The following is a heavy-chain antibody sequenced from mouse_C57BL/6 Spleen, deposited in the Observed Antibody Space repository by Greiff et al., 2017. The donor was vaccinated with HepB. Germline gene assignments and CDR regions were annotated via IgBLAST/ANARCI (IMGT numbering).Heavy chain of an antibody. Sequence: VQLQQSGAELVRPGTSVKVSCKASGYAFTNYLIEWVKQRPGQGLEWIGVINPGSGGTNYNEKFKGKATLTADKSSSTAYMQLSSLTSEDSAVYFCARGGLLLYFDYWGQGTTLTVSS. V-gene: IGHV1-54*01. CDR2: INPGSGGT. D-gene: IGHD1-1*01. CDR1: GYAFTNYL. CDR3: ARGGLLLYFDY. J-gene: IGHJ2*01.